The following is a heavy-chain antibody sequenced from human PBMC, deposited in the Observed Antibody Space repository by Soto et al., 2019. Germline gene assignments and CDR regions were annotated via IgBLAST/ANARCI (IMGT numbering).Heavy chain of an antibody. D-gene: IGHD6-6*01. V-gene: IGHV1-8*01. CDR1: GYTFTSYD. J-gene: IGHJ4*02. CDR3: AGEYKVAARRGRLLGY. CDR2: MNPNSGNT. Sequence: QVPLVQSGAEVKKPGASVKVSCKASGYTFTSYDINWVRQATGQGLEWMGWMNPNSGNTGYAQKFQGRVTMTRNASISTADMELSSLRSEDTAVYYCAGEYKVAARRGRLLGYWGQGTLVTVSS.